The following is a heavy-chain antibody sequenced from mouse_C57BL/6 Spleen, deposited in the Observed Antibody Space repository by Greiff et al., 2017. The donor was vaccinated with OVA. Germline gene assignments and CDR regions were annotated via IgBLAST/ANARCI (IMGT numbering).Heavy chain of an antibody. J-gene: IGHJ2*01. Sequence: QVQLQQSGAELVKPGASVKLSCKASGYTFTSYWMQWVKQRPGQGLEWIGEIDPSDSYTNYNQKFKGKATLTVDTSSSTAYMQLSSLTSEDSAVYYCARRGLYYYGSHFDYWGQGTTLTVSS. CDR1: GYTFTSYW. D-gene: IGHD1-1*01. CDR2: IDPSDSYT. V-gene: IGHV1-50*01. CDR3: ARRGLYYYGSHFDY.